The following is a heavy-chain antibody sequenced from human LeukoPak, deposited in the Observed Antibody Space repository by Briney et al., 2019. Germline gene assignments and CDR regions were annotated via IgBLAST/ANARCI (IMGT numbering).Heavy chain of an antibody. CDR3: ARDPLIAVAGTSA. CDR2: TYYSGST. J-gene: IGHJ5*02. D-gene: IGHD6-19*01. Sequence: SETLSLTCTVSGGSISSGGYYWSWIRQHPGKGLEWIGYTYYSGSTYYNPSLKSRVTISVDTSKNQFSLKLSSVTAADTAVYYCARDPLIAVAGTSAWGQGTLVTVSS. V-gene: IGHV4-31*03. CDR1: GGSISSGGYY.